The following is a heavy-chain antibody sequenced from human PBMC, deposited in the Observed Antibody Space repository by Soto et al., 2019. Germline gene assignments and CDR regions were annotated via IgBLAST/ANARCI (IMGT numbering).Heavy chain of an antibody. Sequence: SVKVSCKASGGTFSSYAISWVRQAPGQGLEWMGGIIPIFGTANYAQKFQGRVTITADESTSTAYMELSSLRSEDTAVYYCASSYYYDSSGYYTFDYWGQGTLVTVSS. CDR3: ASSYYYDSSGYYTFDY. V-gene: IGHV1-69*13. J-gene: IGHJ4*02. D-gene: IGHD3-22*01. CDR2: IIPIFGTA. CDR1: GGTFSSYA.